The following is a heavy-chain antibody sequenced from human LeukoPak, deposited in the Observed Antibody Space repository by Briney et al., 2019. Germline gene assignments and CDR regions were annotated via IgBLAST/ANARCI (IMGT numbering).Heavy chain of an antibody. Sequence: GGSLRLSCAASGFTFSSYAMSAVRQAPGKGLEWVSAISGSGGSTYYADSVKGRFTISRDNSKNTLYLQMNSLRAEDTAVYYCAKDQDYYDSSGLFGYWGQGTLVTVSS. CDR3: AKDQDYYDSSGLFGY. J-gene: IGHJ4*02. CDR1: GFTFSSYA. CDR2: ISGSGGST. V-gene: IGHV3-23*01. D-gene: IGHD3-22*01.